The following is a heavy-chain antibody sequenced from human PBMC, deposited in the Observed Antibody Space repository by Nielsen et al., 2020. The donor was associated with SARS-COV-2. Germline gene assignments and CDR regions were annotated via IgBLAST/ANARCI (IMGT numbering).Heavy chain of an antibody. V-gene: IGHV5-10-1*01. Sequence: GESLKISCQTSGYTFITYWINWVRQMPGKGLEWMGRIDPGDSYTTYSPSFQGHVTFSVDKSIGAAYLQLRGLKASDTAIYFCVRAHYYATQGYAFDYWGQGTLLTVSS. CDR1: GYTFITYW. D-gene: IGHD3-10*01. CDR3: VRAHYYATQGYAFDY. CDR2: IDPGDSYT. J-gene: IGHJ4*02.